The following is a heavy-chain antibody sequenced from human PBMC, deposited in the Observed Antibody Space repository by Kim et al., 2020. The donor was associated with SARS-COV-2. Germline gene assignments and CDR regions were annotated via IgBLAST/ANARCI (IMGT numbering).Heavy chain of an antibody. CDR3: ARGPWGAARL. D-gene: IGHD1-26*01. Sequence: GGSLRLSCTASGFTFSTSCMHWVRQAPGKGLAWVAGMYGEGSSPTYVDSVKGRFTISSDNAKNMLLLQMDSLRVDDTAVYYCARGPWGAARLWAQGTLVT. CDR2: MYGEGSSP. J-gene: IGHJ1*01. V-gene: IGHV3-74*01. CDR1: GFTFSTSC.